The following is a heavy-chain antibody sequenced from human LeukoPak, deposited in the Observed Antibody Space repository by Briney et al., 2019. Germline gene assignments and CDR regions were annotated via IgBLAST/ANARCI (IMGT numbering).Heavy chain of an antibody. CDR2: INPNSGGT. V-gene: IGHV1-2*02. D-gene: IGHD6-13*01. Sequence: ASVKVSCKASGYTFTRYYMHWVRQAPGQGLEWMGWINPNSGGTNYAQKFQGRVTMTRDTSISTAYMELSRLRSDDTAVYYCARGDYRQLVLSCVYWGQGTLVTVSS. J-gene: IGHJ4*02. CDR1: GYTFTRYY. CDR3: ARGDYRQLVLSCVY.